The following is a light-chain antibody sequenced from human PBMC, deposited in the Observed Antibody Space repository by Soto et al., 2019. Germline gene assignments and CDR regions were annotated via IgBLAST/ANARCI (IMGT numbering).Light chain of an antibody. CDR3: QQYGSSPT. CDR1: QSVSSSY. Sequence: EIVLTQSPGTLSLSPGERATLSCRASQSVSSSYLAWYQQKPGQAPRLLIYGASSRATGIPDRFSGSGSAPHFTLTISRLEPEDFAVYYCQQYGSSPTFGQGTRLQIK. V-gene: IGKV3-20*01. CDR2: GAS. J-gene: IGKJ5*01.